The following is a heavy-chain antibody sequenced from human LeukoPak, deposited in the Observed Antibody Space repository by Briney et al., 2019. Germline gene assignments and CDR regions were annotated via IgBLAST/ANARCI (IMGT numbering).Heavy chain of an antibody. V-gene: IGHV1-2*02. Sequence: GASVKVSCKASGYTFTGYYMHWERQAPGQGLEWMGWINPNSGGTNYAQKFQGRVTVTRDTSISTAYMELSRLRSDDTAVYYCARAYDILTGYLYGMDVWGQGTTVTVSS. CDR3: ARAYDILTGYLYGMDV. CDR1: GYTFTGYY. J-gene: IGHJ6*02. D-gene: IGHD3-9*01. CDR2: INPNSGGT.